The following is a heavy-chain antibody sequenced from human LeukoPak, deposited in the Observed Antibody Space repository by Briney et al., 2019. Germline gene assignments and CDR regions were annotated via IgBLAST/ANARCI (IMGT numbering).Heavy chain of an antibody. V-gene: IGHV1-46*01. CDR2: INPSGGST. Sequence: PWASVKVSCKASGYTFTSYYMHWVRQAPGQGLEWMGIINPSGGSTSYAQKFQGRVTMTRDTSTSTVYMELSSLRSEDTAVYYCARVSRVVPAATYGMDVWGQGTTVTVSS. CDR3: ARVSRVVPAATYGMDV. J-gene: IGHJ6*02. CDR1: GYTFTSYY. D-gene: IGHD2-2*01.